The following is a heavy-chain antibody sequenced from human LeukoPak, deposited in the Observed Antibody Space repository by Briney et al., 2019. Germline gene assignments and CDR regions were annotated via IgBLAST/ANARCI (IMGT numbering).Heavy chain of an antibody. V-gene: IGHV4-39*01. J-gene: IGHJ4*02. CDR2: SYYSGST. Sequence: SETLSLTGTASGGSISSSSYYWGWIRQPPGKGLEWIGSSYYSGSTYYNPSLKSRVTISVDTSKNQFSLKLSSVTAADTAVYYCARQTRIRGGSCFDYWGQGTLVTVSS. CDR1: GGSISSSSYY. CDR3: ARQTRIRGGSCFDY. D-gene: IGHD2-15*01.